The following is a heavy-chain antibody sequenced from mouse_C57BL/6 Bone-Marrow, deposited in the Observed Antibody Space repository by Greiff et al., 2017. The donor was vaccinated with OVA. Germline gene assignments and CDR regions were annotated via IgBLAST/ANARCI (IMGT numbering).Heavy chain of an antibody. D-gene: IGHD1-1*01. CDR3: AAHYYCGSSFYYAMDY. J-gene: IGHJ4*01. Sequence: VQLQQSGAELVKPGASVKLSCKASGYTFTSYWMHWVKQRPGQGLEWIGYINPSSGYTKYNQKFKDKATLTADKSSSTAYMQLSSLTYEDSAVYYCAAHYYCGSSFYYAMDYWGQGTSVTVSS. CDR2: INPSSGYT. V-gene: IGHV1-7*01. CDR1: GYTFTSYW.